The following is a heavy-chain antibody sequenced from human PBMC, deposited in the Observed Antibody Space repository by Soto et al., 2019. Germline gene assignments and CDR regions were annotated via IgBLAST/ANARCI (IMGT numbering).Heavy chain of an antibody. J-gene: IGHJ6*02. CDR3: ARVVEVATISYYYYGMYV. CDR2: IIPIFGTA. CDR1: GGTFSSYA. Sequence: QVQLVQSGAEVKKPGSSVKVSCKASGGTFSSYAMSWVRQAPGQGLEWMGGIIPIFGTANYAQKFQGRVTITADESTSTAYMELSSLRSEDTAVYYCARVVEVATISYYYYGMYVWGQGTTVTVSS. V-gene: IGHV1-69*01. D-gene: IGHD5-12*01.